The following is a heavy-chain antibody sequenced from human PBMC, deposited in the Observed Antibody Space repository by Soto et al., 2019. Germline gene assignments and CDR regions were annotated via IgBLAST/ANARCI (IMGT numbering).Heavy chain of an antibody. CDR1: GYTFTSYY. J-gene: IGHJ4*02. Sequence: QVQLVQSGAEVKKPGASVKVSCKASGYTFTSYYMHWVRQAPGQGLEWMGIINPSGGSTRYAQKFQGGVTIIRDTTIRIVHMVLVCMISKDTAVYYSARGVSSRWYNDYWGQGTLVTVPS. CDR2: INPSGGST. CDR3: ARGVSSRWYNDY. D-gene: IGHD6-13*01. V-gene: IGHV1-46*01.